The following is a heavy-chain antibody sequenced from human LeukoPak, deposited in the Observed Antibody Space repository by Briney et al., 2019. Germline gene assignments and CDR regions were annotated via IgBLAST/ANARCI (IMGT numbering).Heavy chain of an antibody. CDR3: AKDSGYDSSGYPFNWFDP. Sequence: PGGSLRLSCAASGFTFSSYAMSWVRQAPGKGLEWVSAISGSGCSTYYADSVKGRFTISRDNSKNTLYLQMNSLRAEDTAVYYCAKDSGYDSSGYPFNWFDPWGQGTLVTVSS. D-gene: IGHD3-22*01. CDR2: ISGSGCST. V-gene: IGHV3-23*01. CDR1: GFTFSSYA. J-gene: IGHJ5*02.